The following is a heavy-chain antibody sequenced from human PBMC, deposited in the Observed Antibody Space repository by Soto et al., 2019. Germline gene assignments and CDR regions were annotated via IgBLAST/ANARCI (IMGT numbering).Heavy chain of an antibody. Sequence: GGSLRLSCAASGFTFSNYAMSWFRQAPGKGLEWVSTIIPSGGSTYYADSVKGRFTLSRDNSKNTLYLQMNSLRADDTAVYYCAKDKDFWSGYYSHFDYWGQGTLVTVSS. CDR3: AKDKDFWSGYYSHFDY. J-gene: IGHJ4*02. CDR2: IIPSGGST. V-gene: IGHV3-23*01. D-gene: IGHD3-3*01. CDR1: GFTFSNYA.